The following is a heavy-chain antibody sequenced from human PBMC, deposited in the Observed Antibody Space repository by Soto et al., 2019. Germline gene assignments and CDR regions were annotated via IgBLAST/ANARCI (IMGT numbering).Heavy chain of an antibody. J-gene: IGHJ4*02. Sequence: QVPLQQWGAGLLKPSETLSLTCAVYGGSFSGYYWSWIRQPPGKGLEWIGEINHSGSTNYNPSLKSRVTISVDTAKNQFSLKLSSVTAADTAVYYCARAKKQWLVRDYFDYWGQGTLVTVSS. V-gene: IGHV4-34*01. CDR2: INHSGST. CDR3: ARAKKQWLVRDYFDY. D-gene: IGHD6-19*01. CDR1: GGSFSGYY.